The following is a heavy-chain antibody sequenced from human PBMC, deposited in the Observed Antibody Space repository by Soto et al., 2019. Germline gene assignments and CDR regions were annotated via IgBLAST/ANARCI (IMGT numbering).Heavy chain of an antibody. Sequence: EVQLVESGGDLVQPGGSLRLSCAASGFTVSSNYMTWVRQAPGKGLEWISIIYRAGNTYYADYVKGRFTISRDNSKNTVYLQMNSLGAEYTAVYYWAREFVVGGPTINSSSGRDVWGQGTTVTVSS. D-gene: IGHD1-26*01. CDR3: AREFVVGGPTINSSSGRDV. J-gene: IGHJ6*02. CDR1: GFTVSSNY. CDR2: IYRAGNT. V-gene: IGHV3-66*01.